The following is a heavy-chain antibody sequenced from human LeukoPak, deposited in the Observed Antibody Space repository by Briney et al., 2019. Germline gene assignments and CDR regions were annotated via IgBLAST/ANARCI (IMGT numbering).Heavy chain of an antibody. D-gene: IGHD6-13*01. CDR1: GYTFTSYD. CDR3: ARPGHSSPAVFQH. CDR2: MNPNSGNT. J-gene: IGHJ1*01. Sequence: GASVKVSCKASGYTFTSYDINWVRQATGQGLEWMGWMNPNSGNTGYAQKLQGRVTMTTDTSTSTAYMELRSLRSDDTAVYYCARPGHSSPAVFQHWGQGTLVTVSS. V-gene: IGHV1-8*02.